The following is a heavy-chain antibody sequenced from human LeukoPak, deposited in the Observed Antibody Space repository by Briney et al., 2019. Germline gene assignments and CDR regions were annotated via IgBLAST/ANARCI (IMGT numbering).Heavy chain of an antibody. J-gene: IGHJ4*02. D-gene: IGHD6-19*01. CDR3: ARGYRRGSSVWYNY. CDR1: GGSFSGYY. Sequence: SETLSLTCAVYGGSFSGYYWSWIRQPPGKGLEWIGEINHSGSTNYNPSLKSRVTISVDTSKNQFSLKLSSVTAADTAVYYCARGYRRGSSVWYNYWGQGTLVTVSS. CDR2: INHSGST. V-gene: IGHV4-34*01.